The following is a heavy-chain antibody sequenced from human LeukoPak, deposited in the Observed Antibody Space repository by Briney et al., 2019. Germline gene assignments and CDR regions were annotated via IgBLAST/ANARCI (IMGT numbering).Heavy chain of an antibody. Sequence: PSETLSLTCTVSGGSISSYYWSWIRQPPGKGLEWIGYIYYSGSTNYNPSLKSRVTISVDTSKNQFSLKLSSVTAADTAVYYCARDVGWLRSGFDYWGQGTLVTVSS. D-gene: IGHD5-12*01. J-gene: IGHJ4*02. CDR3: ARDVGWLRSGFDY. CDR1: GGSISSYY. V-gene: IGHV4-59*01. CDR2: IYYSGST.